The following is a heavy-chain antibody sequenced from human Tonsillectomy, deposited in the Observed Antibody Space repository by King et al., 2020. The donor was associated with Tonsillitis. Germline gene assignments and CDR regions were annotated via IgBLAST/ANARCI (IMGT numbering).Heavy chain of an antibody. D-gene: IGHD5-18*01. CDR2: LIPIYNTA. V-gene: IGHV1-69*12. CDR1: GGNFTNYV. Sequence: QLVQSGAEVKKPGSSVKVSCKASGGNFTNYVITWVRQAPGQGLEWMGGLIPIYNTANYAQRFQDRLTVTADDSTSTTYMELSSLRSDDTAMYFFARGGGYSYGSRWGQGTPVTISS. J-gene: IGHJ4*02. CDR3: ARGGGYSYGSR.